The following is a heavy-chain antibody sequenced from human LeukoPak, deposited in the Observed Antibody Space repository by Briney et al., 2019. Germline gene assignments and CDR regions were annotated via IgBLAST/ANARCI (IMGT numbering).Heavy chain of an antibody. Sequence: GASVKVSCKASGYTFTGYYMHWVRQAPGQGLEWMGWINPNSGGTNYAQKFQGRVTMTRDTSISTAYMELSRLRSDDTAVYYCASATCSGSYYYWFDPWGQGTLVTVSS. V-gene: IGHV1-2*02. D-gene: IGHD1-26*01. CDR2: INPNSGGT. CDR1: GYTFTGYY. CDR3: ASATCSGSYYYWFDP. J-gene: IGHJ5*02.